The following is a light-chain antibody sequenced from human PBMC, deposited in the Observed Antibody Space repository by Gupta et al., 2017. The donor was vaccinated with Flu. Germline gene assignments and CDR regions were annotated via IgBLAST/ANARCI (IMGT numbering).Light chain of an antibody. CDR1: QDFGRY. CDR2: GAS. J-gene: IGKJ4*01. Sequence: PATLSVSPGERATLSCRASQDFGRYLSWFQQKPGQPPRLLIHGASTRATGVPARFSGSGSGTESTLTISSLQSEDFAVYYCQQDNSCPVTFGGGTKVEIK. CDR3: QQDNSCPVT. V-gene: IGKV3-15*01.